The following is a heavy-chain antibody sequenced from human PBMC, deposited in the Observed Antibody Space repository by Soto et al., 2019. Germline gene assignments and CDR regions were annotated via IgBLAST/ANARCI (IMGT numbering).Heavy chain of an antibody. J-gene: IGHJ6*03. V-gene: IGHV1-24*01. D-gene: IGHD2-15*01. CDR1: GYTLTELS. Sequence: ASVKVSCKVSGYTLTELSMHWVRQAPGKGLEWMGGFDPEDGETIYAQKFQGRVTMTEDTSTDTAYMELSSLRSEDTAVYYCATLVCSGGSCRYYYYYMDGWGKGTTVTVSS. CDR3: ATLVCSGGSCRYYYYYMDG. CDR2: FDPEDGET.